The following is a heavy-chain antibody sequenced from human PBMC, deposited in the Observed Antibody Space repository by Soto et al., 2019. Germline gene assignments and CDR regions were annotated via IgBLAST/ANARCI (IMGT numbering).Heavy chain of an antibody. J-gene: IGHJ6*02. D-gene: IGHD3-16*01. Sequence: SVKVSCKASGGTFSSYAISWVRQAPGQGLEWMGGIIPIFGTANYAQKFQGRVTITADESTSTAYMELSSLRSEDTAVYYCARALRLSDNYYYYRMDVWGQGTKVTVYS. CDR3: ARALRLSDNYYYYRMDV. V-gene: IGHV1-69*13. CDR1: GGTFSSYA. CDR2: IIPIFGTA.